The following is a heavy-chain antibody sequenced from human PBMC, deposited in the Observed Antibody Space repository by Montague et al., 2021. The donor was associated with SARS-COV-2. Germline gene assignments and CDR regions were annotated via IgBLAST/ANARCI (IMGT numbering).Heavy chain of an antibody. CDR2: INHSGST. CDR1: GGSFSGYY. Sequence: SETLSLTCAVYGGSFSGYYWSWIRQPPGKGLQWIGEINHSGSTNXNPSLKSRVTISVDTSKNQFSLKLTSVTAADTAVFYCARSTVTNSPFGFSNKLRSRYNGMDVWGQGTTVTVSS. CDR3: ARSTVTNSPFGFSNKLRSRYNGMDV. V-gene: IGHV4-34*01. J-gene: IGHJ6*02. D-gene: IGHD4-17*01.